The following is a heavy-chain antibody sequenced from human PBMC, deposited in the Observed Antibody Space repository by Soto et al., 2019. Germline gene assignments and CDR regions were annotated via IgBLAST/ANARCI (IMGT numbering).Heavy chain of an antibody. CDR2: ISTSSNSI. Sequence: GGSLRLSCAASGFTFSNHNMNWVRQAPGKGLEWISYISTSSNSIYYADSVKGRFTISRDNAKNSLYLQMNSLRAEDSAVYYCAKDRRFLEWLSYFDYWGQGTLVTVSS. CDR1: GFTFSNHN. V-gene: IGHV3-48*01. J-gene: IGHJ4*02. CDR3: AKDRRFLEWLSYFDY. D-gene: IGHD3-3*01.